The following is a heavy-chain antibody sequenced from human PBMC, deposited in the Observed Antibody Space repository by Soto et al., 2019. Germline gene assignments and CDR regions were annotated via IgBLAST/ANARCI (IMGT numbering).Heavy chain of an antibody. CDR1: VYTFTYYY. D-gene: IGHD6-19*01. CDR2: INPNSGGT. Sequence: GXSVKVSCKASVYTFTYYYMHWVRQAPGQGLEWMGWINPNSGGTNYAQKFQGRVTMTRDTSISTAYMELSRLRSDDTAVYYCARVRSGWYDWFGHWGQGTLVTVSS. J-gene: IGHJ5*02. V-gene: IGHV1-2*02. CDR3: ARVRSGWYDWFGH.